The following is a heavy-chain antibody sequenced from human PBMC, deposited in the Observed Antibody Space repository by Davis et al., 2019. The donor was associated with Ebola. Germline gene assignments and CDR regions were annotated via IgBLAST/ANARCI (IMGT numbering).Heavy chain of an antibody. CDR1: GYTFTSYY. CDR2: INPSGGST. CDR3: ARSRYGHYLGF. Sequence: ASVKVSCKASGYTFTSYYMHWVRQAPGQGLEWMGIINPSGGSTSYAQKFQGRVTMTRNTSISTAYMELSSLRSEDTAVYYCARSRYGHYLGFGGQGTLVTVSS. D-gene: IGHD3-9*01. J-gene: IGHJ4*02. V-gene: IGHV1-46*01.